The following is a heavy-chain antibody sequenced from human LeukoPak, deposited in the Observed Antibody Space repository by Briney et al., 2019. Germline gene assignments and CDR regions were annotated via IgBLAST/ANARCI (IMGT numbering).Heavy chain of an antibody. CDR2: IISKTHGGTA. CDR3: SRVNGSNLDY. Sequence: GGPLRLSCTASGFTFGDYAMTWVRQAPGKGVEWVGFIISKTHGGTAEYAASVKGRFSISRDDSKSIAYLQMNSLKIEDTALYYCSRVNGSNLDYWGQGTLVTVSS. J-gene: IGHJ4*02. D-gene: IGHD1-26*01. V-gene: IGHV3-49*04. CDR1: GFTFGDYA.